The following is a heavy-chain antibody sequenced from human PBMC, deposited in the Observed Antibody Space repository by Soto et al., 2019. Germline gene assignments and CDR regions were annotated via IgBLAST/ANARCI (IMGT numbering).Heavy chain of an antibody. CDR2: INTYNGNT. CDR3: ARAQTPTESDH. D-gene: IGHD4-4*01. CDR1: GYTFSNYG. V-gene: IGHV1-18*01. J-gene: IGHJ4*02. Sequence: QVQLVQSGAEVKKPGASVKVSCKASGYTFSNYGITWVRQAPGQGLEWMGWINTYNGNTNYARKVQGRVTMTADTSTRTVYMELRSLTSDDSAVYYCARAQTPTESDHWGQGTLVTVSS.